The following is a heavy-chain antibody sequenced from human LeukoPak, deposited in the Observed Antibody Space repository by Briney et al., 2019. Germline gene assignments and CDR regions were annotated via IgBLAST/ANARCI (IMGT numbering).Heavy chain of an antibody. Sequence: GGSLRLSCAASGFSISAHWMTWVRRTPGKGLEWVANIKEDGAETRYVDSVRGRFTISRDNAKNSVYLQMNYLRAEDTAVYHCARHGPDTGYRHLDLWGRGALVTVSS. J-gene: IGHJ5*02. CDR2: IKEDGAET. CDR3: ARHGPDTGYRHLDL. CDR1: GFSISAHW. V-gene: IGHV3-7*01. D-gene: IGHD3-9*01.